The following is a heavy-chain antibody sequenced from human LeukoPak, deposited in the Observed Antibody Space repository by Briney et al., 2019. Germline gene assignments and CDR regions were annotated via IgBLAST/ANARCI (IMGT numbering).Heavy chain of an antibody. D-gene: IGHD4-17*01. V-gene: IGHV4-39*01. Sequence: SETLSLTCTVSGGSISSSSYYWGWIRQPPGKGLEWIGSIYYSGSTYYNPSLKSRVTISVDTSKNQFSLRLSSVTAADTAMYYCARVDYGDYSKDFDYWGQGILVTVSS. CDR1: GGSISSSSYY. CDR2: IYYSGST. CDR3: ARVDYGDYSKDFDY. J-gene: IGHJ4*02.